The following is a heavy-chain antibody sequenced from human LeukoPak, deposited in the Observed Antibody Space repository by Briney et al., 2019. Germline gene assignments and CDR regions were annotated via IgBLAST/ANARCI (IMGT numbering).Heavy chain of an antibody. D-gene: IGHD1-26*01. CDR1: GFTFSNNY. J-gene: IGHJ3*01. Sequence: GGSLRLSCAASGFTFSNNYMSWVRQAPGKGLVWVSVVYGGGSTYYSDSVKGRFIISRDNSKNSLYLQMNSLRTEDTAVYYCAKANPLIVGARAGGPINFWGQGTMVTVSS. V-gene: IGHV3-53*05. CDR2: VYGGGST. CDR3: AKANPLIVGARAGGPINF.